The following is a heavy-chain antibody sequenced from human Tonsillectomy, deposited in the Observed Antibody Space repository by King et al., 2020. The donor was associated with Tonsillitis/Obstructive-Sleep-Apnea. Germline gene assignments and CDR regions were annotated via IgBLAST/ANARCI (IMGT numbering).Heavy chain of an antibody. CDR3: ARDQGSGVDY. D-gene: IGHD1-14*01. V-gene: IGHV3-33*01. CDR2: IWYDGSNK. J-gene: IGHJ4*02. CDR1: GFTFSTYG. Sequence: VQLVESGGGVVQPGRSLRLSCAASGFTFSTYGMHWVRQAPGKGLEWVAVIWYDGSNKYYADSVKGRLTISRDNSKNTLYLQMNSLGAEDTAVYYCARDQGSGVDYWGQGTLVTVSS.